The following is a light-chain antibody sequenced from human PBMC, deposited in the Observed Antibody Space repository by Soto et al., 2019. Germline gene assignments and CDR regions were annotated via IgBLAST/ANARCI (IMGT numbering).Light chain of an antibody. CDR2: KAS. Sequence: DIQMTQSPSTLSASVGDRVTITCRASQSINSWLAWYQHKPGKAPKRLIYKASTLESGVPPRFSGSGSGTEFTLTISSLQPDDFAAYYCQQYITFPRTFGQGTRWIS. CDR3: QQYITFPRT. CDR1: QSINSW. V-gene: IGKV1-5*03. J-gene: IGKJ1*01.